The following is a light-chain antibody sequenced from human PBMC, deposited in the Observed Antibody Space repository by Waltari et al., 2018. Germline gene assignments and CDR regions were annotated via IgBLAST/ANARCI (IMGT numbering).Light chain of an antibody. CDR3: CSYAGSRTWV. V-gene: IGLV2-23*01. CDR1: SSDIGTFNL. Sequence: QSALTQPASVSGSPGQSISISCIGTSSDIGTFNLVSWYLQYPGTAPKRLIYDDNQRPSGVSNRCAGSKSGNTASLTISGLQAEDEAIYYCCSYAGSRTWVFGGGAKLTVL. CDR2: DDN. J-gene: IGLJ3*02.